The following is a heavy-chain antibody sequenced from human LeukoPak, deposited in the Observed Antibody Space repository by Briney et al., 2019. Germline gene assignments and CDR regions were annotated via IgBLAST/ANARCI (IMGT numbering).Heavy chain of an antibody. V-gene: IGHV3-7*01. Sequence: PGGSLRLSCAASGFTFSDYFISWVRQAPGKGLEWVANINKNGREKFYGASVKGRFTISRDDAKNSVDLQMNSLRVEDTAVYYCARSLWPEDYWGQGTLVIVSS. CDR1: GFTFSDYF. J-gene: IGHJ4*02. CDR2: INKNGREK. D-gene: IGHD2-15*01. CDR3: ARSLWPEDY.